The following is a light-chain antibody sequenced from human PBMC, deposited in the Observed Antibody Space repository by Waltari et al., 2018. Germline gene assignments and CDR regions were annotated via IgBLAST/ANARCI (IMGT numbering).Light chain of an antibody. V-gene: IGLV1-40*01. Sequence: QSVMTQPPPVSGAQGQRVTISCTGSSTNMGAGRDVQLYQQLPGTAPKLLLFGNWYRPSGVPDRFSGSKSGTSASLAIAGLQAEDEAEYYCQSYDNILGGSVFGGGTKLTVL. CDR2: GNW. CDR3: QSYDNILGGSV. CDR1: STNMGAGRD. J-gene: IGLJ2*01.